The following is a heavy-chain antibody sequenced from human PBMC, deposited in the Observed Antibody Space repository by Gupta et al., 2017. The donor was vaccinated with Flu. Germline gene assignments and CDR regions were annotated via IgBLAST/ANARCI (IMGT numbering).Heavy chain of an antibody. V-gene: IGHV4-34*01. Sequence: QVQLQQWGAGLLKPSETLSLTCAVYGGSFSGYYWSGIRQPPGKGLEWIGEINHSGSTNYNPSLKSRVTISVDTSKNQFSLKLSSVTAADTAVYYCARGSILTGYYNIGGRTYYFDYWGQGTLVTVSS. D-gene: IGHD3-9*01. CDR2: INHSGST. CDR1: GGSFSGYY. CDR3: ARGSILTGYYNIGGRTYYFDY. J-gene: IGHJ4*02.